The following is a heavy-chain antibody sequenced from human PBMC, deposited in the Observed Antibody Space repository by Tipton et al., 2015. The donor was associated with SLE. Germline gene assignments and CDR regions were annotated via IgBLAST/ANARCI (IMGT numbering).Heavy chain of an antibody. D-gene: IGHD5-12*01. J-gene: IGHJ3*02. CDR3: ARAPGLRYAFDI. CDR2: IYTSGST. CDR1: GGPISSGSYY. Sequence: TLSLTCTVSGGPISSGSYYWSWIRQPAGKGLEWIGRIYTSGSTNYNPSLKSRVTISVDTSKNQFSLKLSSVTAADTAVYYCARAPGLRYAFDIWGQGTMVTVSS. V-gene: IGHV4-61*02.